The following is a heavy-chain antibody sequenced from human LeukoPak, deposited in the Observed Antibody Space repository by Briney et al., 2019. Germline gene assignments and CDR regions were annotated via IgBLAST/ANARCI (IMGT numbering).Heavy chain of an antibody. D-gene: IGHD3-16*01. CDR3: TRDGGDNDY. V-gene: IGHV3-49*04. CDR2: IRSKAYGGTT. CDR1: GFTFGDYA. J-gene: IGHJ4*02. Sequence: GGSLRLSCTASGFTFGDYAMSWVRQAPGKGLEWVGFIRSKAYGGTTEYAASVKGRFTISRDDSKSIAYLQMNSLKTEDTAVYYCTRDGGDNDYWGQGTLVTVSS.